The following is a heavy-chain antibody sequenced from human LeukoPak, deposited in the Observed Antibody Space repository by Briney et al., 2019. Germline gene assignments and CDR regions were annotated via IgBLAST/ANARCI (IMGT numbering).Heavy chain of an antibody. Sequence: GGSLRLSCAASGFDLTAYAMTWARQAPAKGLEWVSSIRIGGGGTYYADSVKGRFTISRDNSENTLHLQMNNLRVADTARYFCARCMVLSQGWCNWFDPWGQGTLVTVSS. J-gene: IGHJ5*02. CDR2: IRIGGGGT. CDR1: GFDLTAYA. D-gene: IGHD6-13*01. CDR3: ARCMVLSQGWCNWFDP. V-gene: IGHV3-23*01.